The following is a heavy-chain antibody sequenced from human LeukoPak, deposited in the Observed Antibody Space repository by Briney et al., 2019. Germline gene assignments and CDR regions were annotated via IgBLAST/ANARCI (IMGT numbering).Heavy chain of an antibody. CDR2: INPSGGST. J-gene: IGHJ3*02. CDR3: AREFGQPNDAFDI. CDR1: GYTFTSYY. V-gene: IGHV1-46*01. Sequence: ASVKVSCKASGYTFTSYYMHWVRQAPGQGLEWMGIINPSGGSTSYAQKFQGRVTMTRDTSTGTVYMELSSLRSEDTAVYYCAREFGQPNDAFDIWGQGTMVTVSS. D-gene: IGHD3-10*01.